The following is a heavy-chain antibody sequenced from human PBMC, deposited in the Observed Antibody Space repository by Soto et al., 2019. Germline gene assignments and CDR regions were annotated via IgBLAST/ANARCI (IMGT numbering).Heavy chain of an antibody. J-gene: IGHJ6*02. Sequence: QVQLVESGGGVVQPGRSLRLSCAASGFTFSSYGMHWVRQAPGKGLEWVAVIWYDGSNKYYADSVKGRFTISRDNSKNTLYLQMNSLRAEDTAVYYCARRPVVTPYYYYGMDVWGQGTMVTVSS. V-gene: IGHV3-33*01. CDR3: ARRPVVTPYYYYGMDV. D-gene: IGHD2-21*02. CDR2: IWYDGSNK. CDR1: GFTFSSYG.